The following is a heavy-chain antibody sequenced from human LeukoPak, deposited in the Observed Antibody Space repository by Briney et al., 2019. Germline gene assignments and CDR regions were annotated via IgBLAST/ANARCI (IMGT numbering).Heavy chain of an antibody. D-gene: IGHD2-2*01. CDR1: GYTFTSYG. Sequence: ASVKVSCKASGYTFTSYGITWVRQAPGQGLEWVAWIRAYSGNTNFAHQKLQGRVTLTTDTSTSTAYMELRSLRSDDTAVFYCARAPQDCTSTSCPLGYWGQGTLVTVSS. V-gene: IGHV1-18*01. CDR2: IRAYSGNT. CDR3: ARAPQDCTSTSCPLGY. J-gene: IGHJ4*02.